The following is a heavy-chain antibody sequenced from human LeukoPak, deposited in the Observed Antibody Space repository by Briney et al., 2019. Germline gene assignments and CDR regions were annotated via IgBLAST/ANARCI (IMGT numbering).Heavy chain of an antibody. J-gene: IGHJ4*02. V-gene: IGHV4-30-2*01. Sequence: SQTLSLTCAVSGGSISSGGYSWSWIRQPPGKGLEWIGYIYHSGSTCYNPSLKSRVTISVDRSKNQFSLKLSSVTAADTAVYYCASGGGNPRYYFDYWGQGTLVTVSS. CDR3: ASGGGNPRYYFDY. D-gene: IGHD4-23*01. CDR1: GGSISSGGYS. CDR2: IYHSGST.